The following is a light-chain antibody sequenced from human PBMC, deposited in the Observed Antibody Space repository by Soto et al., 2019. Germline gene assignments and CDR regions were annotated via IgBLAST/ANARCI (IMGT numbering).Light chain of an antibody. Sequence: QSALTQPASVSGSPAQSITISCTGSSSDIGDYNFVSWYQQHPGKAPKLMIYGVSLRPSGVSDRFSGSKSGNTASLTISGLQAEDEADYYCSSYTSTSPPVLFGTGTKVTVL. V-gene: IGLV2-14*01. CDR2: GVS. CDR1: SSDIGDYNF. CDR3: SSYTSTSPPVL. J-gene: IGLJ1*01.